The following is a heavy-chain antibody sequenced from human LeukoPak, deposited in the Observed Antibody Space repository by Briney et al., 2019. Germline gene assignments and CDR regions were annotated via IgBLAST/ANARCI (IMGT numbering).Heavy chain of an antibody. V-gene: IGHV1-69*04. J-gene: IGHJ5*02. CDR2: IIPILGIA. CDR1: GGTFSSYA. D-gene: IGHD5-18*01. Sequence: GASVKVSCKASGGTFSSYAISWVRQAPGQGLEWMGRIIPILGIANYAQKFQGRVTITADKSTSTAYMELSSLRSEDTAVYYCASTTARKNNWLDPWGQGTLVTVSS. CDR3: ASTTARKNNWLDP.